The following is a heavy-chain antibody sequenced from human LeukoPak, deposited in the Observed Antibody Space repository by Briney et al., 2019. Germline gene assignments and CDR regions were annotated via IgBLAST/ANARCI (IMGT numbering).Heavy chain of an antibody. CDR3: AKRYDYIWGKYRPDDAFDI. D-gene: IGHD3-16*02. J-gene: IGHJ3*02. CDR2: LSNSGETS. V-gene: IGHV3-23*01. CDR1: GFTFSNYA. Sequence: GGSLRLSCAASGFTFSNYAMTWVRQAPGKGLEWVSGLSNSGETSYYTDSVTGRFTISRDNSKNTLYLQMNSLRAEDTAIYYCAKRYDYIWGKYRPDDAFDIWGQGTMVAVSS.